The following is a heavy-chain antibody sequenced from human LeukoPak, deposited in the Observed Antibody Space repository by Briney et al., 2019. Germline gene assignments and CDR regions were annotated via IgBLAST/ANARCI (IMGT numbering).Heavy chain of an antibody. V-gene: IGHV3-66*01. CDR3: ARFYGVPGGWFDP. J-gene: IGHJ5*02. D-gene: IGHD4-17*01. CDR1: GITISSNH. Sequence: GGSLRLSCAASGITISSNHMSWVRQAPGKGLEWVSVIYDGGSTYYADSVKGRFIISRDNSKNTLYLEMNSLRAEDTAVYYCARFYGVPGGWFDPWGQGTLVTVSS. CDR2: IYDGGST.